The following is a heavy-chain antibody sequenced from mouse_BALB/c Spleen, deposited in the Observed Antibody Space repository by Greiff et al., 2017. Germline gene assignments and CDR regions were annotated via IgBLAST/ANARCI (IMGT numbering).Heavy chain of an antibody. CDR2: ISSGGSYT. V-gene: IGHV5-9-3*01. D-gene: IGHD2-1*01. CDR1: GFTFSSYA. J-gene: IGHJ2*01. CDR3: ARHGDGNYFFDY. Sequence: EVKLMESGGGLVKPGGSLKLSCAASGFTFSSYAMSWVRQTPEKRLEWVATISSGGSYTYYPDSVKGRFTISRDNAKNTLYLQMSSLRSEDTAMYYGARHGDGNYFFDYWGQGTTLTVSS.